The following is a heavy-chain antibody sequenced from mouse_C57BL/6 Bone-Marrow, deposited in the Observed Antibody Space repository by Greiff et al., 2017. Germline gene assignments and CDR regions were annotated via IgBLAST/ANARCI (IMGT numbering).Heavy chain of an antibody. CDR3: ARVRFTTVVATNWYFDV. J-gene: IGHJ1*03. D-gene: IGHD1-1*01. CDR1: GYAFSSSW. CDR2: IHPNSGST. Sequence: VQLQQSGPELVKPGASVKISCKASGYAFSSSWMNWVKQRPGKGLEWIGMIHPNSGSTNYNEKFKSKATLTVDKSSSTAYMQLSSLTSEDSAVYYCARVRFTTVVATNWYFDVWGTGTTVTVSS. V-gene: IGHV1-82*01.